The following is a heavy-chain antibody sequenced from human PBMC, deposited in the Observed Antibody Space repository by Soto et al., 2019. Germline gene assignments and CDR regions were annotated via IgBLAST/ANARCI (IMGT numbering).Heavy chain of an antibody. CDR2: INPGDGTT. D-gene: IGHD6-19*01. CDR3: AKDFMWDSSGWPPSALDS. V-gene: IGHV1-46*01. CDR1: GYTFTNYY. Sequence: ASVKDSCKESGYTFTNYYMHWVRQAPGQGLEWTGVINPGDGTTSYGQKFQGRVTMTRDTSTSTVYMELSSLRSEDTALYYCAKDFMWDSSGWPPSALDSWGQGTQVTVSS. J-gene: IGHJ4*02.